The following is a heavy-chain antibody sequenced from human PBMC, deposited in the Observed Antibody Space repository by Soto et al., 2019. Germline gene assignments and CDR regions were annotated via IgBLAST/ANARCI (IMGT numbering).Heavy chain of an antibody. J-gene: IGHJ4*02. Sequence: GGSLRLSCEASGFTFSSYWMHWVRQVPGKGLVWVSRINSDGSSTNYADSVKGRFTISRDNGKNTLYLQMNTLRAEDTAVYYCASELRVSYCSGGSCYSAFDYWGQGTLVTVSS. D-gene: IGHD2-15*01. CDR1: GFTFSSYW. CDR2: INSDGSST. CDR3: ASELRVSYCSGGSCYSAFDY. V-gene: IGHV3-74*01.